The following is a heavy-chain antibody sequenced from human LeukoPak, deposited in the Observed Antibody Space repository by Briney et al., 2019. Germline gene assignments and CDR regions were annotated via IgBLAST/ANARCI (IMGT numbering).Heavy chain of an antibody. CDR3: ARRGLRRRYYDSSGYYRTPFDY. CDR2: IYYSGST. Sequence: PSETLSLTCNVSGGSISSYYWSWIRQPPGKGLEWIGYIYYSGSTNYNPSLKSRVTISVDTSKNQFSLKLSSVTAADTAVYYCARRGLRRRYYDSSGYYRTPFDYWGQGTLVTVSS. D-gene: IGHD3-22*01. V-gene: IGHV4-59*12. J-gene: IGHJ4*02. CDR1: GGSISSYY.